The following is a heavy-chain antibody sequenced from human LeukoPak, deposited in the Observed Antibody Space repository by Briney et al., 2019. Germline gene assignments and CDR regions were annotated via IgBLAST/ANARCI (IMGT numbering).Heavy chain of an antibody. CDR2: IYTSGRT. CDR3: ARAYYDFWSGYRRNWFDP. J-gene: IGHJ5*02. V-gene: IGHV4-61*02. Sequence: SETLSLTCTVSGDSISSGSYYWSWIRQPAGKGLEWIGRIYTSGRTNYNPSLKSRVTISVDTSKNQFSLKLSSVTAADTAVYYCARAYYDFWSGYRRNWFDPWGQGTLVTVSS. D-gene: IGHD3-3*01. CDR1: GDSISSGSYY.